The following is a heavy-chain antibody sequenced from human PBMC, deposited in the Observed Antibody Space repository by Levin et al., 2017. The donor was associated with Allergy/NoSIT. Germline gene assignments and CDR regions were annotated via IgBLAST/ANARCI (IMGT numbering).Heavy chain of an antibody. D-gene: IGHD2-15*01. CDR2: IYYSGST. CDR3: AQCGGSGYSFDY. Sequence: PSETLSLTCTVSGGSISSYYWSWIRQPPGKGLEWIGYIYYSGSTNYNPSLKSRVTISVDTSKNQFSLKLSSVTAADTAVYYCAQCGGSGYSFDYWGQGTLVTVSS. V-gene: IGHV4-59*01. J-gene: IGHJ4*02. CDR1: GGSISSYY.